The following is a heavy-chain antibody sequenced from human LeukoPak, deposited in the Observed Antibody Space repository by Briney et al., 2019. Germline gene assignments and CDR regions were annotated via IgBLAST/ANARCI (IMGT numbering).Heavy chain of an antibody. D-gene: IGHD2-21*02. Sequence: PGGSLRLSCTASGFTTHYWLNWVRQSPGKGLEWVANIDRDGRVQHYVDSVEGRFTISRDNAKNSLYLQMNSLRAEDTALYYCAKDYCGGDCYSGWYFDLWGRGTLVTVSS. J-gene: IGHJ2*01. CDR3: AKDYCGGDCYSGWYFDL. V-gene: IGHV3-7*05. CDR2: IDRDGRVQ. CDR1: GFTTHYW.